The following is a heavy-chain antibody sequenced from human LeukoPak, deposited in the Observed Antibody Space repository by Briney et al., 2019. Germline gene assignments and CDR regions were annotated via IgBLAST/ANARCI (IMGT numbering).Heavy chain of an antibody. J-gene: IGHJ4*02. D-gene: IGHD6-13*01. CDR2: INPNSGGT. CDR1: GYTFTGYY. Sequence: GASVKVSCKASGYTFTGYYMHWVRQAPGQGLEWMGWINPNSGGTNYAQKFQGRVTMTRDTSISTAYMELSRLRSDDTAVYYCARIFGSSSPMDVFWGQGTLVTVSS. V-gene: IGHV1-2*02. CDR3: ARIFGSSSPMDVF.